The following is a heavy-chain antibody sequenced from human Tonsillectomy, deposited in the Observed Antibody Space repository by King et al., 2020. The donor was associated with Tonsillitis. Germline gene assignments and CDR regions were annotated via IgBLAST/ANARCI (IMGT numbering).Heavy chain of an antibody. CDR3: STVRSNTGRLAFDI. V-gene: IGHV3-15*01. Sequence: QLVQSGGGLVKPGGSLRLSCAASGFTFSNAWMTWVRQAPGKGLEWVGRIKSKTDGGTTNYAAPVKGRFTISRDDSKNTLYLQMNSLKTEDTAVYFCSTVRSNTGRLAFDIWGQGTMVTVSS. CDR2: IKSKTDGGTT. CDR1: GFTFSNAW. D-gene: IGHD1-1*01. J-gene: IGHJ3*02.